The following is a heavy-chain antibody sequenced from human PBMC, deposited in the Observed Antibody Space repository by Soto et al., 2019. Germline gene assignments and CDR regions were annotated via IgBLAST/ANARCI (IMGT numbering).Heavy chain of an antibody. V-gene: IGHV4-4*07. D-gene: IGHD5-12*01. CDR3: ARDFVEMATTPDYYYGMDV. J-gene: IGHJ6*02. Sequence: SETLSLTCTVSGGSISSYYWSWIRQPAGKGLEWIGRIYTSGSTNYNPSLKSRVTMSVDTSKNQFSLKLSSVTAADTAVYYCARDFVEMATTPDYYYGMDVWGQGPTVTVS. CDR2: IYTSGST. CDR1: GGSISSYY.